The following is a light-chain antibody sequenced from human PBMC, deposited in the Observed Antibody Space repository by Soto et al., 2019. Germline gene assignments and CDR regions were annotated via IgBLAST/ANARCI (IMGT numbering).Light chain of an antibody. Sequence: EIVMTQSPATLSVSPGERATLSCRASQSVSSNLAWYQQTPGQAPRLLIYGASARATGIPARFSGSGSGTEFTLTISSLQSEDFAVYYCQQYNNRPPITFGQGTRLEMK. J-gene: IGKJ5*01. V-gene: IGKV3-15*01. CDR3: QQYNNRPPIT. CDR1: QSVSSN. CDR2: GAS.